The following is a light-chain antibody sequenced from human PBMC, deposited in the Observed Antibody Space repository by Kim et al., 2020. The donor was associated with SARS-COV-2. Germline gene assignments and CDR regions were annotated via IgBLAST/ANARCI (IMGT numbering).Light chain of an antibody. CDR2: GAS. Sequence: EIVLTQSPGTLSLSPGEIATLSCRASQSVSRTYLAWYQQKPGQAPRLLIYGASGRATGIPDRFIGSGSGTEFTLTIRRLEPEDSAVLYCRLYDESSTITFGQGTRLEIK. CDR1: QSVSRTY. J-gene: IGKJ5*01. V-gene: IGKV3-20*01. CDR3: RLYDESSTIT.